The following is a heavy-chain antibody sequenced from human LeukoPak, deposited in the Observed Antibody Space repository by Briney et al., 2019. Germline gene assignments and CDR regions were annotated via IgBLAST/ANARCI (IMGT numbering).Heavy chain of an antibody. D-gene: IGHD3-22*01. CDR2: INHSGST. Sequence: SSETLSLTCAVYGGSFSGYYWSWIRQPPGKGLEWIGEINHSGSTNYNPSLKSRVTISVDTSENQFSLKLSSVTAADTAVYYCARAARRYYYDSSGYDHWGQGTLVTVSS. J-gene: IGHJ4*02. CDR1: GGSFSGYY. V-gene: IGHV4-34*01. CDR3: ARAARRYYYDSSGYDH.